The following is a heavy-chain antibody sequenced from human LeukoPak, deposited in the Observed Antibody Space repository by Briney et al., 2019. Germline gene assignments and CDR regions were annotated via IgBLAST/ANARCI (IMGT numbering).Heavy chain of an antibody. J-gene: IGHJ6*02. CDR3: ARADSSGYHRVGYYYGIDV. CDR1: GGSISSYY. CDR2: IYYSGST. V-gene: IGHV4-59*01. D-gene: IGHD3-22*01. Sequence: SETLSLTCTVSGGSISSYYWSWIRQPPGKGLEWIGYIYYSGSTNYNPSLKSRVTISVDTSKNQFSLKLSSVTAADTAVYYCARADSSGYHRVGYYYGIDVWGQGTTVTVSS.